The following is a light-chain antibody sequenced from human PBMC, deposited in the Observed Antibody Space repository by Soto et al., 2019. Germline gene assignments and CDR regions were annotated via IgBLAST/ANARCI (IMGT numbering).Light chain of an antibody. CDR1: SSDVGGYNY. Sequence: QSALTQPRSVSGSPGQSVTISCTGTSSDVGGYNYVSWYQQHPGKAPKLMIYDVSKRPSGVPDRFSGSKSGNTASLTISGLQAEDEADYYCCSYAGSSLWVFGPGTKLTVL. CDR2: DVS. V-gene: IGLV2-11*01. J-gene: IGLJ1*01. CDR3: CSYAGSSLWV.